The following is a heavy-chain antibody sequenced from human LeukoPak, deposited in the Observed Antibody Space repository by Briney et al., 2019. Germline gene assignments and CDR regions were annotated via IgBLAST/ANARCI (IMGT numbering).Heavy chain of an antibody. Sequence: SETLSLTCTVSGGSISSGGYSWSWIRQPPGKGLEWIGYIYHSGSTYYNPSLKSRVTISVDRSKNQFSLKLSSVTAADTAVYYCARFIGDGYNFSPDYWGQGTLVTVSS. CDR1: GGSISSGGYS. D-gene: IGHD5-24*01. V-gene: IGHV4-30-2*01. CDR2: IYHSGST. J-gene: IGHJ4*02. CDR3: ARFIGDGYNFSPDY.